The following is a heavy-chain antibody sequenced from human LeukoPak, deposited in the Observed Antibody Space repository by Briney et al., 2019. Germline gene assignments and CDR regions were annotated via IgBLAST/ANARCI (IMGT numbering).Heavy chain of an antibody. J-gene: IGHJ5*02. V-gene: IGHV1-2*02. CDR1: GYTFTSYG. Sequence: ASVKVSCKASGYTFTSYGISWVRQAPGQGLEWMGWINPNSGGTNYAQKFQGRVTMTRDTSISTAYMELSRPRSDDTAVYYCARVLYWELLSSWGQGTLVTVSS. CDR3: ARVLYWELLSS. CDR2: INPNSGGT. D-gene: IGHD1-26*01.